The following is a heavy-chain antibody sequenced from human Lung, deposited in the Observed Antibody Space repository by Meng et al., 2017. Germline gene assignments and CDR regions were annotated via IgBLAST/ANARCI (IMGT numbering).Heavy chain of an antibody. Sequence: QSRPAGPRPVKPSQPLSLISAVCGCCISSSNNWWRWIPQPPGKGLEWSGHIYNSGSTYYNPSLKSRITISVDTSKNQFSQKLSSVTAADTAVYYCARGQKGYFDLWGRGTLVTVSS. CDR1: GCCISSSNNW. V-gene: IGHV4-30-4*01. CDR3: ARGQKGYFDL. CDR2: IYNSGST. J-gene: IGHJ2*01.